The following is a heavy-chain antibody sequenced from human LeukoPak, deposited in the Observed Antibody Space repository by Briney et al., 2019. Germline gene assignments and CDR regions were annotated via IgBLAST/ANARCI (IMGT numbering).Heavy chain of an antibody. J-gene: IGHJ5*02. D-gene: IGHD1-26*01. Sequence: GGSLRLSCAASGFSFSGAWMSWVRQAPGKGLEWVGRVKGKTDGGTTDYAAPVRGRFTISRDDSKNTLYLQMNSLKTEDTAVYFRPTANKGYFSWGQGTLVPVSS. CDR3: PTANKGYFS. CDR2: VKGKTDGGTT. V-gene: IGHV3-15*01. CDR1: GFSFSGAW.